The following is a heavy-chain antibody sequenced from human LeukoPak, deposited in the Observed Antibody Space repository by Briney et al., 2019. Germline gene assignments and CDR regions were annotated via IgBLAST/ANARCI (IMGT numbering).Heavy chain of an antibody. D-gene: IGHD7-27*01. J-gene: IGHJ4*02. CDR1: GDSVSSNSAA. Sequence: SQTLSLTCAISGDSVSSNSAAWYWIRQSPSGGLEWLGRTYYRSQWYYDYAVSVKSRITVNPDTSKNRFSLHLNSVTPEDTGVYYCAREGELGMAGGLDYWGQGTLVTVSS. V-gene: IGHV6-1*01. CDR2: TYYRSQWYY. CDR3: AREGELGMAGGLDY.